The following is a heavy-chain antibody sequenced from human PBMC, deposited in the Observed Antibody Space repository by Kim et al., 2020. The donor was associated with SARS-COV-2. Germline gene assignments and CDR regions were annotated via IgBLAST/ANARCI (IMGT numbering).Heavy chain of an antibody. Sequence: SETLSLTCAVYGGSFSGYYWSWIRQPPGKGLEWIGEINHSGSTNYNPSLKSRVTISVDTSKNQFSLKLSSVTAADTAVYYCARSWQLVRGSGWFDPWGQGTLVTVSS. D-gene: IGHD6-13*01. V-gene: IGHV4-34*01. CDR2: INHSGST. CDR3: ARSWQLVRGSGWFDP. CDR1: GGSFSGYY. J-gene: IGHJ5*02.